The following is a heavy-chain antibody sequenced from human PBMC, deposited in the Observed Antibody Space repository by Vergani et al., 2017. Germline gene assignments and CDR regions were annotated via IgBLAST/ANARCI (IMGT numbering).Heavy chain of an antibody. J-gene: IGHJ5*02. CDR3: ARARKLRFGVVWGNWFDP. V-gene: IGHV3-74*01. Sequence: EVELVESGGGLVQPGGSLRLSCAASGFTFNEYWMHWARQVPGKGLVWVSGMNGDGDTISYADSVKGRFTISRDNAKNTLFLQMNSLRAEDTAVYYCARARKLRFGVVWGNWFDPWGQGTLVTVSS. CDR1: GFTFNEYW. CDR2: MNGDGDTI. D-gene: IGHD3-3*01.